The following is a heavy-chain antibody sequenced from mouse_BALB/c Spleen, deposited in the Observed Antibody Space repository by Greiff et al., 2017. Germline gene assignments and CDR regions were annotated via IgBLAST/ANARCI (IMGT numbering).Heavy chain of an antibody. CDR1: GFTFSSYG. J-gene: IGHJ3*01. Sequence: EVKLVESGGGLVQPGGSLKLSCAASGFTFSSYGMSWVRQTPDKRLELVATINSNGGSTYYPDSVKGRFTISRDNAKNTLYLQMSSLKSEDTAMYYCARGPYYRYDEGAWFAYWGQGTLVTVSA. CDR3: ARGPYYRYDEGAWFAY. CDR2: INSNGGST. D-gene: IGHD2-14*01. V-gene: IGHV5-6-3*01.